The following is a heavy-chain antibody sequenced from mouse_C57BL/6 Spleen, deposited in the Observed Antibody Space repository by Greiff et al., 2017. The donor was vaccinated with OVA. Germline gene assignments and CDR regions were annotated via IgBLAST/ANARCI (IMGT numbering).Heavy chain of an antibody. V-gene: IGHV10-1*01. J-gene: IGHJ1*03. D-gene: IGHD1-1*01. CDR3: VRQDYGSSPYWYFDV. CDR1: GFSFNTYA. CDR2: IRSKSNNYAT. Sequence: EADGGLVQPKGSLKLSCAASGFSFNTYAMNWVRQAPGKGLEWVARIRSKSNNYATYYADSVKDRFTISRDDSESMLYLQMNNLKTEDTAMYYCVRQDYGSSPYWYFDVWGTGTTVTVSS.